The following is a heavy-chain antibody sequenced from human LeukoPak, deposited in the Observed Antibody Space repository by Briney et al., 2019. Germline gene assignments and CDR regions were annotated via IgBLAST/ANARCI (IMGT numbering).Heavy chain of an antibody. J-gene: IGHJ3*02. CDR1: GGSISTHY. CDR2: IYYSGST. V-gene: IGHV4-59*08. D-gene: IGHD3-22*01. Sequence: PSETLSLTCTVSGGSISTHYWNWIRQPPGRGLEWIGYIYYSGSTNYNPSLKSRVTISVDTSKNQFSLKLSSVTAADTAVYYCARQNYYDSSGPGAFDIWGQGTMVTVSS. CDR3: ARQNYYDSSGPGAFDI.